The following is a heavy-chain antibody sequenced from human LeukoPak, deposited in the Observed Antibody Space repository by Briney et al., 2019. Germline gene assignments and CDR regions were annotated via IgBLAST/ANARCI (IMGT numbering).Heavy chain of an antibody. CDR1: GFPFNTYS. Sequence: GSLRLSCAASGFPFNTYSMNWVRQAPGKGLEWVSSISSSSYIYYADSVKGRFTISRDNAKNSLYLQMNSLRAEDTAVYYCARVEESASFDPWGQGTLVTVSS. J-gene: IGHJ5*02. V-gene: IGHV3-21*01. D-gene: IGHD3-3*01. CDR2: ISSSSYI. CDR3: ARVEESASFDP.